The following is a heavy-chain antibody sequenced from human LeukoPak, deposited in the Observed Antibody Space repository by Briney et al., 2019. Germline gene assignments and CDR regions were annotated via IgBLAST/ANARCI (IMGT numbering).Heavy chain of an antibody. D-gene: IGHD6-13*01. V-gene: IGHV4-59*01. CDR3: ARGIGSSWYDSFDI. J-gene: IGHJ3*02. CDR1: GGSISRYY. Sequence: PSETLSLICTVSGGSISRYYWSWIRQPPGKGLEWMGHIYYSGYTNYNPSLRSRVTISIDTSKNLISLRLSSMTAADTAVYYCARGIGSSWYDSFDIWDQGTMVTVSS. CDR2: IYYSGYT.